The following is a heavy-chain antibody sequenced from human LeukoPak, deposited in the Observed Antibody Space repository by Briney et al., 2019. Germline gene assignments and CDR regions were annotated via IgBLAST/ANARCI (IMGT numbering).Heavy chain of an antibody. V-gene: IGHV3-74*01. CDR1: GFTFSSHW. CDR2: INAIGSGT. J-gene: IGHJ5*02. Sequence: GGSLRLSWAASGFTFSSHWMHWGRQAPEKGLLGGADINAIGSGTYYAASVKGRFTISRDNAKNTLYLQMHSLTAEDTAVYYCVRGALRDCSYTSCTRGNWFDPWGQGTLVTVSS. CDR3: VRGALRDCSYTSCTRGNWFDP. D-gene: IGHD2-2*01.